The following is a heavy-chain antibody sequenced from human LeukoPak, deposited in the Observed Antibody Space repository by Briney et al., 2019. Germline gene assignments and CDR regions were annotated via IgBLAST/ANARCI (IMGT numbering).Heavy chain of an antibody. CDR2: IKSKPDGGTT. CDR1: GFTFNNAW. CDR3: ATGGINLDF. D-gene: IGHD5-24*01. Sequence: GGSLRLSCAASGFTFNNAWMNWVRQAPGKGLEWVGRIKSKPDGGTTDYAAPVKGRFTISRDDSKNTVFLQMNSLKTEDTAVYYCATGGINLDFWGQGTLVTVSS. V-gene: IGHV3-15*07. J-gene: IGHJ4*02.